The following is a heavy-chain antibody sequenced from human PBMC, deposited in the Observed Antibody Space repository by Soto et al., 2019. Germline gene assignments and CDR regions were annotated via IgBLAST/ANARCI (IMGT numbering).Heavy chain of an antibody. CDR1: GISISSGGYY. J-gene: IGHJ4*02. D-gene: IGHD3-22*01. Sequence: PSETLSLTCTLSGISISSGGYYWTWIRQHPQKGLEWIGHIYYSGSTYYNPSLKSRVTVSVDTSKNQFSLKLSSVTAADTAVYYCAREYYYDSSGFDYWGQGTLVTVSS. CDR3: AREYYYDSSGFDY. V-gene: IGHV4-31*03. CDR2: IYYSGST.